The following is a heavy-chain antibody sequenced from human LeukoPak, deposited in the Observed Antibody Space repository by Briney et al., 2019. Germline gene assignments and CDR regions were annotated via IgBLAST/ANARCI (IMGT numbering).Heavy chain of an antibody. Sequence: SETLSLTCTVSGGSISSYYWSWIRQPPGKGRKGIGYIFYSGSTNYNPSLKSRVTISVDTSKNQFSLKLSSVTAADTAVYYCARDKPEYYYDSSGYLDAFDIWGQGTMVTVSS. D-gene: IGHD3-22*01. CDR2: IFYSGST. J-gene: IGHJ3*02. CDR1: GGSISSYY. V-gene: IGHV4-59*01. CDR3: ARDKPEYYYDSSGYLDAFDI.